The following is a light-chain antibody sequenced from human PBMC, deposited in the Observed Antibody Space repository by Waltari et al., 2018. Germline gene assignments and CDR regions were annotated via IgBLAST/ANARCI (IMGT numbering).Light chain of an antibody. V-gene: IGKV1-33*01. Sequence: DIKVTKSPSSLSASVGGSITITCQASQESSKCLNWYQQKPGKAPKLLIYNASKLKTGVPSRFSGSGSGTDFTLTISNLQPEDIATYYCLQYNNLPLTFGPGTKVDI. CDR2: NAS. CDR1: QESSKC. CDR3: LQYNNLPLT. J-gene: IGKJ3*01.